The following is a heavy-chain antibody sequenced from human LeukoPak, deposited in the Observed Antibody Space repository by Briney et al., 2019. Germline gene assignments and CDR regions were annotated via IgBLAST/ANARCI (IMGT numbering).Heavy chain of an antibody. V-gene: IGHV3-48*02. J-gene: IGHJ4*02. Sequence: PGGSLRLSCAASGFTFSSYSMNWIRQAPGKGLEWVSYISSSSSTIYYADSVKGRFTISRDNAKNSLYLQMNSLSDEDTAVYYCARLVAGAFDYWGQGTLVTVSS. CDR2: ISSSSSTI. CDR1: GFTFSSYS. CDR3: ARLVAGAFDY. D-gene: IGHD6-19*01.